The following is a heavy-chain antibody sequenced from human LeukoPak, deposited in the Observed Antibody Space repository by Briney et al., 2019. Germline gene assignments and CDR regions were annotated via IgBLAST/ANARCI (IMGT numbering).Heavy chain of an antibody. CDR2: IRKDGSDK. CDR3: AKDSNWAFDY. J-gene: IGHJ4*02. D-gene: IGHD7-27*01. CDR1: GFTFSRYG. V-gene: IGHV3-30*02. Sequence: PGGSLRLSCGASGFTFSRYGMHWVRQAPGKGLEWGTYIRKDGSDKYYADSVKGRFTISRDSSKNMVYRQMTSLRAEDTALYYCAKDSNWAFDYWGQGTLVSVSS.